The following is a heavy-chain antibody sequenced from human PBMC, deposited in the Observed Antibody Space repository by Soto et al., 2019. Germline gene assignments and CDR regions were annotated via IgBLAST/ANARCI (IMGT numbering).Heavy chain of an antibody. V-gene: IGHV1-2*02. CDR1: GYTFTGYY. Sequence: ASVKVSCKASGYTFTGYYMHWVRQAPGQGLEWMGWINPNSGGTSYAQKFQGRVTMTRDTSISTAYMELSRLRSDDTAVYYCARDTPLYDSSGYYPYYYYYYGMDVWGQGTTVTVSS. CDR2: INPNSGGT. J-gene: IGHJ6*02. D-gene: IGHD3-22*01. CDR3: ARDTPLYDSSGYYPYYYYYYGMDV.